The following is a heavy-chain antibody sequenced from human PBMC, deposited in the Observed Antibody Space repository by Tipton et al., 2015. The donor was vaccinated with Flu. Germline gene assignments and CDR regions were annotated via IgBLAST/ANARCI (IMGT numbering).Heavy chain of an antibody. J-gene: IGHJ4*02. D-gene: IGHD6-13*01. CDR3: ARDWEYSSSWYRVDY. V-gene: IGHV1-2*02. CDR2: INPNSGGT. Sequence: QLVQSGAEVKKPGASVKVSCKASGYTFTGYYMHWVRQAPGQGLEWMGWINPNSGGTNYAQKFQGRVTMTRDTSISTAYMELSRLRSDDTAVYYCARDWEYSSSWYRVDYWGQGTLVTVSS. CDR1: GYTFTGYY.